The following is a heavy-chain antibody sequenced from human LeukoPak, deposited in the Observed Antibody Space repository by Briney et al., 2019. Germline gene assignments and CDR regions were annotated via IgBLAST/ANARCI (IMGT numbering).Heavy chain of an antibody. CDR3: ARDRRGSYYEADKGIDY. V-gene: IGHV3-7*01. J-gene: IGHJ4*02. CDR1: GFTFSDYY. CDR2: IKQDGSEK. Sequence: GGSLRLSCAASGFTFSDYYMSWIRQAPGKGLEWVANIKQDGSEKYYVDSVKGQFTISRDNAKNSLYLQMNSLRAEDTAVYYCARDRRGSYYEADKGIDYWGQGTLVTVSS. D-gene: IGHD1-26*01.